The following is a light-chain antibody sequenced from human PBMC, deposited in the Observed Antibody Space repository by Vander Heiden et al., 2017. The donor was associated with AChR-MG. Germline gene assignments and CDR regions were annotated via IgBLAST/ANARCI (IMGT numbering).Light chain of an antibody. CDR1: QYINSW. Sequence: SQITQPPVTLSASIGDRVTITCRASQYINSWLSWYQQKPGNAPRLLIYKASVLENGIPSRFSGSASGTEFTLTIGGLQPEDFGTYFCQQYHRYPWTFGQGTKVEF. CDR3: QQYHRYPWT. J-gene: IGKJ1*01. CDR2: KAS. V-gene: IGKV1-5*03.